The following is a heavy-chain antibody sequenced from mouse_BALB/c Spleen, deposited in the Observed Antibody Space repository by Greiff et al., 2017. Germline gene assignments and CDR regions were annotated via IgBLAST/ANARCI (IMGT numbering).Heavy chain of an antibody. CDR2: ISSGGSYT. Sequence: EVQVVESGGGLVKPGGSLKLSCAASGFTFSSYAMSWVRQTPEKRLEWVATISSGGSYTYYPDSVKGRFTISRDNAKNTLYLQMSSLSSEDTAMYYGASVENVDDGYCSGLAYWGQGTLVTVSA. CDR3: ASVENVDDGYCSGLAY. CDR1: GFTFSSYA. D-gene: IGHD2-3*01. V-gene: IGHV5-9-3*01. J-gene: IGHJ3*01.